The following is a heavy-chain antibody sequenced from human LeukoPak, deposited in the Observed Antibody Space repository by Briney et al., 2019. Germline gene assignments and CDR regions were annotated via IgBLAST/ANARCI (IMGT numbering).Heavy chain of an antibody. CDR2: FDPEDGET. V-gene: IGHV1-24*01. J-gene: IGHJ4*02. D-gene: IGHD2-15*01. CDR3: ATVIYCSGGSCYPAFDY. Sequence: ASVKVSCKASGYTLTELSMHWVRQAPGKGLEWMGGFDPEDGETIYAQKFQGRVTMTEDTSTDTAYMELSSLRSEDTGVYYCATVIYCSGGSCYPAFDYWGQGTLVTVSS. CDR1: GYTLTELS.